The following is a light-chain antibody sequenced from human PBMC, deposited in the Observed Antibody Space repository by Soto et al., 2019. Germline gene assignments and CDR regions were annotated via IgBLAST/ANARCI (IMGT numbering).Light chain of an antibody. CDR1: QSVSNY. J-gene: IGKJ4*01. V-gene: IGKV3-11*01. CDR3: QQRSNWPPLT. CDR2: DAS. Sequence: EIVLTQSPATLSLSPGERATLSCRASQSVSNYLAWYQQKPGQAPRLLIYDASNRATGIPARFSGSGFGTDFTLTISSLEPEDFVVYYCQQRSNWPPLTFGGGTKVEIK.